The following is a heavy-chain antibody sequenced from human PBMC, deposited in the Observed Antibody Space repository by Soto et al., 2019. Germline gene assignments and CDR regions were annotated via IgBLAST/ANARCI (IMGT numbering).Heavy chain of an antibody. J-gene: IGHJ5*02. Sequence: SETLSLTCNVSGGSISSFYWTLMRQPAGGRLEWIGRVYSDGTTSYNPSLKGRGTMSVDTSKKQISLKLTSVTAADTAMYYCARDRGYRSGSFGSWGQGVLVTVSS. CDR2: VYSDGTT. CDR3: ARDRGYRSGSFGS. V-gene: IGHV4-4*07. D-gene: IGHD5-18*01. CDR1: GGSISSFY.